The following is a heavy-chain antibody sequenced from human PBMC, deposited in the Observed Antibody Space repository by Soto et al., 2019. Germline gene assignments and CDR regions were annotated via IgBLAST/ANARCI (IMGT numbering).Heavy chain of an antibody. J-gene: IGHJ6*03. D-gene: IGHD2-8*01. V-gene: IGHV1-24*01. CDR2: FDPEDGET. Sequence: ASVKVSCKVSGYTLTELSMHWVRQAPGKGLEWMGGFDPEDGETIYAQKFLGRVTMTEDTSTDTAYMELSSLRSEDTAVYYCATSGICTNGVCYTPYYYYYYMDVWGKGTTVTVSS. CDR3: ATSGICTNGVCYTPYYYYYYMDV. CDR1: GYTLTELS.